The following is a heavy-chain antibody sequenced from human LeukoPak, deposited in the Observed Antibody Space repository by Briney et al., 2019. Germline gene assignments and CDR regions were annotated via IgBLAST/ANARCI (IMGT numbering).Heavy chain of an antibody. V-gene: IGHV6-1*01. D-gene: IGHD2-15*01. Sequence: SQTLSLTCAISGDTVSSNSAAWNWIRQSPSRGLEWLGRTYYRSKWYHDYGASVKSRIIINPDTSKNQFSLQLNSVTPEDTAVYYCARGQLGYCSGNSCHNFDFWGQGTLVTVSS. CDR3: ARGQLGYCSGNSCHNFDF. CDR1: GDTVSSNSAA. CDR2: TYYRSKWYH. J-gene: IGHJ4*02.